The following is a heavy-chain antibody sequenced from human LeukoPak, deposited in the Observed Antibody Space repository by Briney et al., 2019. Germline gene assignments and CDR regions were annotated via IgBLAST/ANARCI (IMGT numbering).Heavy chain of an antibody. Sequence: SETLSLTCAVYGGSFSGYYWSWLRQPPGKGLEWIGEINHSGSTNYNLSLKSRVPISVLTSKNQFYLMLSTVNAADTAVYCCAGGHSIVVVPAALPWRAYFVYWGQGTLVTVSS. V-gene: IGHV4-34*01. CDR2: INHSGST. J-gene: IGHJ4*02. CDR1: GGSFSGYY. D-gene: IGHD2-2*01. CDR3: AGGHSIVVVPAALPWRAYFVY.